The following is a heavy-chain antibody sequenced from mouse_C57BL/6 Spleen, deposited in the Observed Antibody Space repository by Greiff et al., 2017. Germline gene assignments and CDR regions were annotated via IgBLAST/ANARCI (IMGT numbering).Heavy chain of an antibody. CDR2: IYPRSGNT. V-gene: IGHV1-81*01. CDR3: ARSEFITTVVDYFDY. D-gene: IGHD1-1*01. CDR1: GYTFTSYG. Sequence: VQLQQSGAELARPGASVKLSCKASGYTFTSYGISWVKQRTGQGLEWIGEIYPRSGNTYYNEKFKGKATLTADKSSSTAYMELRSLTSEDSAVYFCARSEFITTVVDYFDYWGQGTTLTVSS. J-gene: IGHJ2*01.